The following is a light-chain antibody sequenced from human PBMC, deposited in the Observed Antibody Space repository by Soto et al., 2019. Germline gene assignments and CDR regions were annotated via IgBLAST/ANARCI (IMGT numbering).Light chain of an antibody. J-gene: IGKJ4*01. Sequence: IVLTPSPSSLAVYKGERVTLSCMSSQGIGSTLAWYQQKPGQTPRLLIYDSSTRAIGIPTRFTGSRSGTEFTLTINGLQSEDFAVYYCQRYNNWPLTFGGGTNVDIK. CDR2: DSS. CDR3: QRYNNWPLT. V-gene: IGKV3-15*01. CDR1: QGIGST.